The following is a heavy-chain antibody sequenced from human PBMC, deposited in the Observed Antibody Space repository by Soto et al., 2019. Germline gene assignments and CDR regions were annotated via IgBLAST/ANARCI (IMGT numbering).Heavy chain of an antibody. D-gene: IGHD6-13*01. V-gene: IGHV3-53*01. J-gene: IGHJ4*02. CDR3: AKDPGIAAAGTSYYSDD. CDR2: IYSGGST. Sequence: PGGSLRLSCAASGFTVSSNYMSWVRQAPGKGLEWVSVIYSGGSTYYADSVKGRFTISRDNSKNTLYLQMNSLRAEDTAVYYCAKDPGIAAAGTSYYSDDWGQGTRVTVAS. CDR1: GFTVSSNY.